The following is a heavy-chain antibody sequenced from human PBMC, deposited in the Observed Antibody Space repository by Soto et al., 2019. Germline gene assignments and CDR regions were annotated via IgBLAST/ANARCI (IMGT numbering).Heavy chain of an antibody. D-gene: IGHD4-17*01. CDR1: GFTVSISY. CDR2: IKSKAAGGTT. Sequence: GGSLRLSCAGSGFTVSISYMAWVRRIPGKGLEWVGRIKSKAAGGTTDYAAPVKGRFSISRDDSTNTLFLRINSLRTEDTGVYYCSYGAHQYFDYWGQGALVTVSS. V-gene: IGHV3-15*01. CDR3: SYGAHQYFDY. J-gene: IGHJ4*02.